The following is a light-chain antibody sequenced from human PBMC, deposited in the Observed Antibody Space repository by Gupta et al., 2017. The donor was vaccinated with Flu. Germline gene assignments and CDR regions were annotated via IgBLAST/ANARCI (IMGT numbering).Light chain of an antibody. Sequence: QSVLTQPPSVSGALGQRVTISCTGTSPNIGAGYDVHWYQQLPGTAPKLLINAYTNRPSGVPDGFSGSKSGTSASLAITGLQADDEADYCCQSFDNSLSDSRVFGGGTRLTVL. CDR3: QSFDNSLSDSRV. J-gene: IGLJ2*01. V-gene: IGLV1-40*01. CDR2: AYT. CDR1: SPNIGAGYD.